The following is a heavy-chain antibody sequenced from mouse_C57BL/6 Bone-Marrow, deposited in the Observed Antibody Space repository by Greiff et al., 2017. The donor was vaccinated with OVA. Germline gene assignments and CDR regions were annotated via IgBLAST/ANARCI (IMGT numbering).Heavy chain of an antibody. V-gene: IGHV1-15*01. Sequence: VQLQQSGAELVRPGASVTLSCKASGYTFTDYEMHWVKQTPVHGLEWIGAIDPETGGTAYNQKFKGKAILTADKSSSTAYMELRSLTSEDSAVDYCTRGGYPSGPFDYWGQGTTLTVSS. D-gene: IGHD3-1*01. CDR2: IDPETGGT. J-gene: IGHJ2*01. CDR1: GYTFTDYE. CDR3: TRGGYPSGPFDY.